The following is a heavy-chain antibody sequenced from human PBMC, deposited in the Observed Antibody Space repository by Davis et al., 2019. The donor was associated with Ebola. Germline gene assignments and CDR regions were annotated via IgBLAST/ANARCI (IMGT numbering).Heavy chain of an antibody. CDR3: ARDLGVATGEYYFDY. J-gene: IGHJ4*02. Sequence: ASVKVSCKASGYTFTGYYMHWVRQAPGQGLEWMGRINPNSGGTDYAQKFQGRVTMTRDTSISTAYMELSRLRSDDTAFYYCARDLGVATGEYYFDYWGQGTLVTVSS. CDR1: GYTFTGYY. CDR2: INPNSGGT. D-gene: IGHD5-12*01. V-gene: IGHV1-2*06.